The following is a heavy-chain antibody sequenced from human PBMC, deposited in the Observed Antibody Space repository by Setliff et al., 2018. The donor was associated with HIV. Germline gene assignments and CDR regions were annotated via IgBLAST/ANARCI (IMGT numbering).Heavy chain of an antibody. CDR2: IYYSGNT. V-gene: IGHV4-31*01. J-gene: IGHJ6*03. Sequence: SETLSLTCTVSGGSISSGGYYWSWIRQHPGKGLEWIGYIYYSGNTYYNPSLKSLVTISVDTSKNQFSLKLSSVTAAATAVYYWARHTNAAFQFSPWGVMDVWGKGTTVTVSS. CDR3: ARHTNAAFQFSPWGVMDV. D-gene: IGHD3-16*01. CDR1: GGSISSGGYY.